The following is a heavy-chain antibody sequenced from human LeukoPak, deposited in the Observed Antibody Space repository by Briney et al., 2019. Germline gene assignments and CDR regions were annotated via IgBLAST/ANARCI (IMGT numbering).Heavy chain of an antibody. V-gene: IGHV3-30*04. D-gene: IGHD7-27*01. CDR2: ISYDGGTK. CDR3: ARDLNWETY. J-gene: IGHJ4*02. Sequence: PGGSLRLSCAASGFTFSHYAIHWVRQAPGKGLEWVTLISYDGGTKYYADSVKGRFTISRDNSRNTLYLHMNSLRSGDTAMYYCARDLNWETYWGQGTLVSVSS. CDR1: GFTFSHYA.